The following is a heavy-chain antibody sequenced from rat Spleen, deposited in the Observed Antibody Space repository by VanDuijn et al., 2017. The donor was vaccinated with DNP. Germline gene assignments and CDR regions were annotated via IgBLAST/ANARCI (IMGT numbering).Heavy chain of an antibody. CDR3: ARSNYYSGVAVFDY. V-gene: IGHV2-8*01. CDR2: MHYNGDT. J-gene: IGHJ2*01. CDR1: GFSLTGYN. D-gene: IGHD1-1*01. Sequence: QVQLTESGPGLVQPSETLSLTCTVPGFSLTGYNVNWVRQPSGRGLEWMGRMHYNGDTSYNSALTSRLSISRDTSKSQVLLKMNSLQTEDTAMYFCARSNYYSGVAVFDYWGQGVMVTVSS.